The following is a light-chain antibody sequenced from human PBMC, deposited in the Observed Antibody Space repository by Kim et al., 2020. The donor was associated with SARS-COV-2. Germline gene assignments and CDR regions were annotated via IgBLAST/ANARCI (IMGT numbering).Light chain of an antibody. CDR1: QSLSSSY. CDR3: QQYGSSPRT. J-gene: IGKJ1*01. Sequence: SPGERATLSCRASQSLSSSYLAWYQQKPGQAPRLLIYGTSSRATGIPDRFSGSWSGTDFTLTISRLEPEDFAVYYCQQYGSSPRTFGQGTKVDIK. CDR2: GTS. V-gene: IGKV3-20*01.